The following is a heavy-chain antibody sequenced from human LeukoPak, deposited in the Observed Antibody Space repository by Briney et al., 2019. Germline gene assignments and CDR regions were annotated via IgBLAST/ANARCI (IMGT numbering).Heavy chain of an antibody. Sequence: GGSLRLSCAASGFTFSSYAMSWVRQAPGKGLEWVSAISGSGGSTYYADSVKGRFTISRDNSKNTLYQQMNSLRAEDTAVYYCAKDRALGGVIAHPSDYWGQGTLVTVSS. D-gene: IGHD3-16*02. V-gene: IGHV3-23*01. CDR2: ISGSGGST. CDR1: GFTFSSYA. CDR3: AKDRALGGVIAHPSDY. J-gene: IGHJ4*02.